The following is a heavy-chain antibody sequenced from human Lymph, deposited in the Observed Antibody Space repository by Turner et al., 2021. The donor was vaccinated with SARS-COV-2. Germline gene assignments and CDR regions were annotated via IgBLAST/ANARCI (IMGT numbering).Heavy chain of an antibody. D-gene: IGHD3-3*01. Sequence: QAQLVPYGAEVQKPGASVKVSCTASGSIFTSYAMHWVRHAPGHRLEWMGWINAGNGNTKYSQKFEGRVTITRDTSASTAYMELSSLRSEDTAVYYCARGKSPLLRFLEWILSLDAWGQGTLVTVSS. CDR2: INAGNGNT. J-gene: IGHJ5*02. CDR1: GSIFTSYA. V-gene: IGHV1-3*01. CDR3: ARGKSPLLRFLEWILSLDA.